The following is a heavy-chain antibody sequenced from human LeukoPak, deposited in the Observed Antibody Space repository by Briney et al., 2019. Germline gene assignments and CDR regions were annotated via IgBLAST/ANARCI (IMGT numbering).Heavy chain of an antibody. CDR1: GFTFSSYS. V-gene: IGHV3-48*01. CDR3: ARDRPGYGSYYFDY. D-gene: IGHD3-10*01. J-gene: IGHJ4*02. CDR2: ISSSSSTI. Sequence: GGSLRLSCAASGFTFSSYSMNWVRQAPGKGLEWVSYISSSSSTIYYADSVMGRFTISRDNSKNTLYLQMNSLRAEDTAVYYCARDRPGYGSYYFDYWGQGTLVTVSS.